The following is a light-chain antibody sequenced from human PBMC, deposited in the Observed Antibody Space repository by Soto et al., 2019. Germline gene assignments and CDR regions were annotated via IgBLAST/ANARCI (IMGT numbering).Light chain of an antibody. J-gene: IGLJ1*01. V-gene: IGLV2-8*01. Sequence: QSVLTQPPSASGSPGQSVAISCTGTSSDVGATDYVSWYQQHSGKAPKLLLYEVNKRPSGVPDRFSGSKSGNTASLTVSALQVDDEADYYCISHAGASNVLGTGTKLTVL. CDR1: SSDVGATDY. CDR3: ISHAGASNV. CDR2: EVN.